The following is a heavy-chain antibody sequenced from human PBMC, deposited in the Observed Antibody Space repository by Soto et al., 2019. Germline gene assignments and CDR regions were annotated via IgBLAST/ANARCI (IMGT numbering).Heavy chain of an antibody. J-gene: IGHJ5*02. V-gene: IGHV1-3*01. CDR2: INPATGNT. CDR1: GYSFATYA. CDR3: ARRYKSAGWLEP. D-gene: IGHD1-1*01. Sequence: QVQLVQSAAEVKKPGTSVKVSCKASGYSFATYAIHWVRQAPGQGLEWMGWINPATGNTEYSDKFQDRATFTRDTSATTAGMELRGLRSEDTAVYYCARRYKSAGWLEPWGQGTLVTVSS.